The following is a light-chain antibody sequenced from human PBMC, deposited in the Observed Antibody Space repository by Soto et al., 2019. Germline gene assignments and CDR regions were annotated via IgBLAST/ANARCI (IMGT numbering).Light chain of an antibody. V-gene: IGKV1-5*01. J-gene: IGKJ2*01. Sequence: DIQMTQSPSTLSASVGDSVIITCRASQSISSRLAWYQQKPGKAPKLLIYAASSLQSGVPSRFSGSGSGTDFTLTITSLQPDDFATYYCQHYINYPFTFGQGTKLEIK. CDR1: QSISSR. CDR3: QHYINYPFT. CDR2: AAS.